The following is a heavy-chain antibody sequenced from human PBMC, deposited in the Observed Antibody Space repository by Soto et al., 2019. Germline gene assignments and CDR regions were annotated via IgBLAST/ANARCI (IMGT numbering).Heavy chain of an antibody. CDR3: ARGTGDYYGSGSTAPLFDP. CDR1: GGSISSGGYS. CDR2: IYHSGST. V-gene: IGHV4-30-2*01. D-gene: IGHD3-10*01. J-gene: IGHJ5*02. Sequence: SETLSLTCAVSGGSISSGGYSWSWIRQPPGKGLEWIGYIYHSGSTYYNPSLKSRVTTSVDRSKNQFSLKLSSVTAADTAVYYCARGTGDYYGSGSTAPLFDPWGQGTLVTVSS.